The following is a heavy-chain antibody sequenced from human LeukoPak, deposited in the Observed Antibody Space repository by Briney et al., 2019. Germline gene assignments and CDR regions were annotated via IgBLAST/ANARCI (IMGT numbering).Heavy chain of an antibody. Sequence: GGSLRLSCAASGFTFSSYAMHWVRQAPGKGLEWVAVISYDGTNKYYADSVKGRFTISRDNSKNTLYLQMNSLRAEDTAVYYCARRNAMDVWGQGTTVIVSS. CDR1: GFTFSSYA. CDR2: ISYDGTNK. V-gene: IGHV3-30*04. CDR3: ARRNAMDV. J-gene: IGHJ6*02.